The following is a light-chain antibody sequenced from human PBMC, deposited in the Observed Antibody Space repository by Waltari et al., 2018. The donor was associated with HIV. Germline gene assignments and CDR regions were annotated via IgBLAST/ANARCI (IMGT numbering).Light chain of an antibody. CDR1: FSDVGSYHL. CDR3: CSYAGSRIHVV. V-gene: IGLV2-23*02. J-gene: IGLJ2*01. CDR2: EVT. Sequence: QSALTQPASVSGSPGQSITLSCTGTFSDVGSYHLFSVYQKHPGEAPKIRIYEVTKRPSGVSSRFSGSKSGNTDSLRISGLQAEDEADYYCCSYAGSRIHVVFGGGTKLTVL.